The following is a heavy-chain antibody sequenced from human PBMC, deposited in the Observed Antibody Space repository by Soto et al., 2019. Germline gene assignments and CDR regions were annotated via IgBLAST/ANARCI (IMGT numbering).Heavy chain of an antibody. Sequence: EVQLVESGGGLVQPGGSLRLTCAASGFTFSIYSMNWVRQAPGKGLAWVSYIMPGSSHIFYADYVKGRFTISRDNAKNSLYRQMNGLRAEDTDVYYRAIENVGATSIHVFDIWGQGTMVTVSS. V-gene: IGHV3-48*01. CDR2: IMPGSSHI. CDR3: AIENVGATSIHVFDI. J-gene: IGHJ3*02. D-gene: IGHD1-26*01. CDR1: GFTFSIYS.